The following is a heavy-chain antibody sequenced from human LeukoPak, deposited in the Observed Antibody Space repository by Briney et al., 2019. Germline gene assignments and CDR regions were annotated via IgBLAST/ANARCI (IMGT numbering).Heavy chain of an antibody. CDR1: GFTFSSYG. J-gene: IGHJ4*02. CDR3: ARDSIAVAGLDY. D-gene: IGHD6-19*01. CDR2: IWYDGSNK. Sequence: GGSLRLSCAASGFTFSSYGMHWVRQAPGKRLEWVAVIWYDGSNKYYADSVKGRFTISRDNSKNTLYLQMNSVRAEDTAVYYCARDSIAVAGLDYWGQGTLVTVSS. V-gene: IGHV3-33*01.